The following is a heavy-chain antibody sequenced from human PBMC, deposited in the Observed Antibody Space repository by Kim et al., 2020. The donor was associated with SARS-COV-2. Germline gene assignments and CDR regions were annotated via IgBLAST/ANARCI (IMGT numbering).Heavy chain of an antibody. CDR3: ARNARYERLDV. J-gene: IGHJ4*02. Sequence: EQYYVDGVKGRFTNSGNNADNAVWLQMNSLRGDDTAVYYCARNARYERLDVWGQGTRVTVSS. CDR2: EQ. V-gene: IGHV3-7*01. D-gene: IGHD5-12*01.